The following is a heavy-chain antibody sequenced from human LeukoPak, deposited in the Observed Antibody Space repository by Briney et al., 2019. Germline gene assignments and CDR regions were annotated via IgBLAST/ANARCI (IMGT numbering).Heavy chain of an antibody. D-gene: IGHD4/OR15-4a*01. V-gene: IGHV4-59*12. CDR2: IYYSGST. CDR1: GGSISSYY. J-gene: IGHJ4*02. CDR3: AREGARYYFDY. Sequence: SETLSLTCTVSGGSISSYYWSWIRQPPGKGLEWIGYIYYSGSTNYNPSLKSRVTMSVDTSKNRFSLKLSSVTAADTAVYYCAREGARYYFDYWGQGTLVTVSS.